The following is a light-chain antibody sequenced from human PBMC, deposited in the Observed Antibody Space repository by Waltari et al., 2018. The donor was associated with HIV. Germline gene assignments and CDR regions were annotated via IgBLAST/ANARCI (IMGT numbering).Light chain of an antibody. V-gene: IGKV2-24*01. Sequence: EIVMTQTPLSSPVTVGQPASISCRSSQSLEHSDGNTYLTWLHQRPGQPPRLLLYKISKRFSGVPDRFSGSGAGTDFTLTISRVEAEDVGVYYCMQALQTPWTFGQGTKVEIK. CDR1: QSLEHSDGNTY. CDR3: MQALQTPWT. CDR2: KIS. J-gene: IGKJ1*01.